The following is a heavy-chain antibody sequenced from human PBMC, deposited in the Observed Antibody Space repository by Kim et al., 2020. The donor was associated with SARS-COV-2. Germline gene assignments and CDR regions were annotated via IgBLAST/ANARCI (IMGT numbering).Heavy chain of an antibody. J-gene: IGHJ4*01. CDR1: GFTFRTYS. V-gene: IGHV3-7*01. D-gene: IGHD3-22*01. Sequence: GGSLRLSCAASGFTFRTYSMSWVRLAPGKGLQWVASISQGGSEKFYVDXXEXRXAIDRXXXWNSLYLQMNSLSAEDTXXXXXERVGXFYXSRGXYXMDLD. CDR3: ERVGXFYXSRGXYXMDLD. CDR2: ISQGGSEK.